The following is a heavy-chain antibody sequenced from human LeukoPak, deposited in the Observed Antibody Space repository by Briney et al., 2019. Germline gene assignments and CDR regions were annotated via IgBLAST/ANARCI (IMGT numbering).Heavy chain of an antibody. CDR3: ARAAYSSTWYSRYFDL. CDR2: ISGGGETT. J-gene: IGHJ2*01. V-gene: IGHV3-23*01. Sequence: QAGGSLRLSCTTSGFIFSNYAVNWVRQAPGKGLEWVAIISGGGETTYYGDSVKGRFTISRDNSKNTLYLQMNSLRAGDTAVYYCARAAYSSTWYSRYFDLWGRGTLVTVSS. CDR1: GFIFSNYA. D-gene: IGHD6-13*01.